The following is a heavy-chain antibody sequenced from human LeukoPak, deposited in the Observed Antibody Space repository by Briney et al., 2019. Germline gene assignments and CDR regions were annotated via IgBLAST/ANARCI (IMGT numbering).Heavy chain of an antibody. CDR1: GLIFRQYC. CDR2: IHGEGREK. D-gene: IGHD3-16*01. V-gene: IGHV3-7*05. Sequence: GGSLRLSCGVSGLIFRQYCMIWVPRAPGKGPEWVAKIHGEGREKNYGGTMKGPFTIYRDNAKTTLFLEMSSLRADDTAVDFGARDVEGGTFDIWGQGTTVTVSS. CDR3: ARDVEGGTFDI. J-gene: IGHJ3*02.